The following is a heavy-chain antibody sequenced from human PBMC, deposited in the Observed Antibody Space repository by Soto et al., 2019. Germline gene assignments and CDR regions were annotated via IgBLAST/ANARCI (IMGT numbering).Heavy chain of an antibody. V-gene: IGHV4-39*07. CDR1: GGSISSSSYY. CDR3: ARYSNNWFQTEGMDV. D-gene: IGHD6-13*01. Sequence: PSETLSLTCTVSGGSISSSSYYWGWIRQPPGKGLEWIGSIYYSGSTYYNPSLKSRVTISVDTSKKQFSLKLTSVTAADTAVYYCARYSNNWFQTEGMDVWGRGTRVTVSS. CDR2: IYYSGST. J-gene: IGHJ6*02.